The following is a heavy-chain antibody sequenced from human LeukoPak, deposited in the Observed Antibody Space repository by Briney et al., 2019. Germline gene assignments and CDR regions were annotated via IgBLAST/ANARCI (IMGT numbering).Heavy chain of an antibody. CDR3: ARATGGSSTWPIDGFDM. D-gene: IGHD6-13*01. J-gene: IGHJ3*02. CDR1: GFSLSTSGMC. V-gene: IGHV2-70*01. Sequence: SGPTLVNPTQTLTLTCTFSGFSLSTSGMCVTWIRQPPGKALEWLALIDWDDDKYYSTSLKTRLTISKDTSKNQVVLTMTNMDPVDTATYYCARATGGSSTWPIDGFDMWGQGTMVTVSS. CDR2: IDWDDDK.